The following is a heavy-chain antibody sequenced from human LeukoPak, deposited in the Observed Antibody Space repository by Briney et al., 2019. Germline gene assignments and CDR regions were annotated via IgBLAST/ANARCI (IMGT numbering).Heavy chain of an antibody. J-gene: IGHJ4*02. Sequence: SETLSLTCAVYGGSFSGYYWSWIRQPPGKGLEWIGEINHSGSTNYNPSLKGRVTISVDTSKNQFSLKLSSVTAADTAVYYCARGPNLLRYFDWLLKYWGQGTLVTVSS. CDR2: INHSGST. D-gene: IGHD3-9*01. CDR1: GGSFSGYY. V-gene: IGHV4-34*01. CDR3: ARGPNLLRYFDWLLKY.